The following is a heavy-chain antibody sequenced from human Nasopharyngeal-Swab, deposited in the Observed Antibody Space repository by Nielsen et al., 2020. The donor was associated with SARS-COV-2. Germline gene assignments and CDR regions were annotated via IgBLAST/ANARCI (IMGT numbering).Heavy chain of an antibody. D-gene: IGHD4-17*01. CDR3: ASHDYGVNGEYYYMDV. J-gene: IGHJ6*03. CDR2: IYYSGST. V-gene: IGHV4-59*12. Sequence: WIRQPPGKGLEWIGYIYYSGSTNYNPSPKSRVTISVDTSKNQFSLKLSSVTAADTAVYYCASHDYGVNGEYYYMDVWGKGTTVTVSS.